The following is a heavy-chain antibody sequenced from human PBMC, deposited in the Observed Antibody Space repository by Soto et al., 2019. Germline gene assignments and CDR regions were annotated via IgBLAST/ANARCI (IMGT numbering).Heavy chain of an antibody. D-gene: IGHD3-10*01. V-gene: IGHV4-39*01. CDR3: ARTHYYGSGNTWFDP. CDR2: IYYSGST. Sequence: SETLSLTCTVSGGSISSSSYYWGWIRQPPGKGLEWIGSIYYSGSTYYNPSLKSRVTISVDTSKNQFSLKLSSVTAAATSVYYGARTHYYGSGNTWFDPWGQGTLVTSPQ. J-gene: IGHJ5*02. CDR1: GGSISSSSYY.